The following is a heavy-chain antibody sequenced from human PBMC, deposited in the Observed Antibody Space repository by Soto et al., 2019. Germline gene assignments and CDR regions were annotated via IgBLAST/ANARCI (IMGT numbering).Heavy chain of an antibody. CDR1: GGTFSSYA. V-gene: IGHV1-69*13. D-gene: IGHD6-6*01. Sequence: GASVKVSCKASGGTFSSYAISWVRQAPGQGLEWMGGIIPIFGTANYAQKFQGRVTITADESTSTAYMELSSLRSEDTAVYYCAREGSSSSSGLTYNWFDPWGQGTLVTVSS. CDR2: IIPIFGTA. CDR3: AREGSSSSSGLTYNWFDP. J-gene: IGHJ5*02.